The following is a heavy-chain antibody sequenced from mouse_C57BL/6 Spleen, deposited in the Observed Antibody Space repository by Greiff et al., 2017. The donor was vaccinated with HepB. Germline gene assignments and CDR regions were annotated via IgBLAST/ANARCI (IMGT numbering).Heavy chain of an antibody. J-gene: IGHJ4*01. V-gene: IGHV1-55*01. D-gene: IGHD1-1*01. CDR2: IYPGSGST. CDR3: AREDYYGSSYEDFYYAMDY. Sequence: VQLQQPGAELVKPWASVKMSCKASGYTFTSYWITWVKQRPGQGLEWIGDIYPGSGSTNYHEKFKSKATLTVDTSSSTAYMQLSSLTSEASAVYYCAREDYYGSSYEDFYYAMDYWGQGTSVTVSS. CDR1: GYTFTSYW.